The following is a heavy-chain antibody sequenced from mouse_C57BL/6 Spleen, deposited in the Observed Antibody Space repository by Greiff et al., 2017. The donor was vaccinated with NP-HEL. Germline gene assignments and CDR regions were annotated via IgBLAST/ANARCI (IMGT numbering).Heavy chain of an antibody. J-gene: IGHJ3*01. CDR1: GFTFSSYA. D-gene: IGHD3-2*02. CDR2: ISDGGSYT. V-gene: IGHV5-4*01. CDR3: ARDEAAQAQCAY. Sequence: EVKLMESGGGLVKPGGSLKLSCAASGFTFSSYAMSWVRQTPEKRLEWVATISDGGSYTYYPDNVKGRFTISRDNAKNNLYLQMSHLKSEDTAMYYCARDEAAQAQCAYWGQGTLGTVSA.